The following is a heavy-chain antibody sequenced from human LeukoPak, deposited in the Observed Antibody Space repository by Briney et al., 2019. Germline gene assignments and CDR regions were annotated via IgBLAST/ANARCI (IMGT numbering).Heavy chain of an antibody. J-gene: IGHJ4*02. V-gene: IGHV3-53*01. CDR1: GFTFSSYA. CDR3: ARGGYDFWRGYPPFDY. D-gene: IGHD3-3*01. Sequence: GGSLRLSCAASGFTFSSYAMSWVRQAPGKGLEWVSVIYSGGSTYYADSVKGRFTISRDNSKNTLYLQMSSLRAEDTAVYYCARGGYDFWRGYPPFDYWGQGTLVTVSS. CDR2: IYSGGST.